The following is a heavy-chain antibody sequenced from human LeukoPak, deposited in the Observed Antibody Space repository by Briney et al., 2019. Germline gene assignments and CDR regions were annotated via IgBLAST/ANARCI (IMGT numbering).Heavy chain of an antibody. Sequence: GGSLRLSCAASGFTFTSYAMSWVRRAPGRGLEWVSAISNSGSNTYYADSVKGRFTISRDNSKNTLYLQMNSLRAEDTAVYYCASRHIYGDFGRLDAFDLWGQGTMLTVSS. V-gene: IGHV3-23*01. CDR2: ISNSGSNT. CDR3: ASRHIYGDFGRLDAFDL. CDR1: GFTFTSYA. J-gene: IGHJ3*01. D-gene: IGHD4-17*01.